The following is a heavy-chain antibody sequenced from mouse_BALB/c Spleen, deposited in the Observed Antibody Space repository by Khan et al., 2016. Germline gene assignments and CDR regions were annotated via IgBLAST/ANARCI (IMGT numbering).Heavy chain of an antibody. CDR1: GYTFTNYG. V-gene: IGHV9-3*02. CDR3: ARLGSSGTWGNYFDY. CDR2: INTNTGEP. D-gene: IGHD1-1*01. Sequence: QIQLVQSGPELKKPGETVKISCKASGYTFTNYGMNWVKQAPGKGLKWMGWINTNTGEPTYAEEFKGRLVFSLETSASSACLQINNLKNEDTATXFCARLGSSGTWGNYFDYWGQGTTRTVSS. J-gene: IGHJ2*01.